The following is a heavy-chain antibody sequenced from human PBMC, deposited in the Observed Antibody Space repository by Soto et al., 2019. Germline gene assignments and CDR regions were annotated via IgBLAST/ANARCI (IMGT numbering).Heavy chain of an antibody. V-gene: IGHV3-30*18. CDR2: ISYDGGTK. CDR1: GFSFSTYG. Sequence: QVQLVESGGGVVQPGRSLTLSCAASGFSFSTYGMHWVRQAPGKGLEWVAVISYDGGTKYYADSVKGRFAISRDNPKNTLYLQVNILRPEDTAVYSCAKSSLLDDGPGFQYWFFDIWGRGTQVTVSS. CDR3: AKSSLLDDGPGFQYWFFDI. J-gene: IGHJ2*01. D-gene: IGHD3-22*01.